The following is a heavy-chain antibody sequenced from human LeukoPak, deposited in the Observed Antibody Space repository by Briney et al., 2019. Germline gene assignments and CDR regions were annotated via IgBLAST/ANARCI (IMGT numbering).Heavy chain of an antibody. D-gene: IGHD5-24*01. CDR3: ARSYTIKDAFDI. V-gene: IGHV4-59*01. CDR2: IYYSGST. J-gene: IGHJ3*02. Sequence: SETLSLTCTVSGGSISSYYWSWIRQPPGKGLEWFGYIYYSGSTNYNPSLKSRVTISVDTSKNQFSLKLSSVTAADTAVYYCARSYTIKDAFDIWGQGTMVTVSS. CDR1: GGSISSYY.